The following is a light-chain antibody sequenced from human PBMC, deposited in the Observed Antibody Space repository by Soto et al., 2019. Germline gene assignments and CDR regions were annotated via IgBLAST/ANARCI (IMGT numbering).Light chain of an antibody. CDR1: QTISSW. CDR2: KAS. CDR3: QQDNSYSGD. Sequence: DIQLSQAPSNLSITLPDIGSYTYRASQTISSWLAWHQQKPGKAPKLLIYKASTLKSGVPSRFSGSGSGTEFTLTISSLQPDDFATYCCQQDNSYSGDFGQLAKV. V-gene: IGKV1-5*03. J-gene: IGKJ1*01.